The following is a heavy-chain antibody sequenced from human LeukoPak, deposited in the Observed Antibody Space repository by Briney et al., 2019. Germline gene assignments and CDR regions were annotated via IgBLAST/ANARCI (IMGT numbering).Heavy chain of an antibody. CDR2: FYSSGST. CDR1: GGSISSYY. Sequence: SETLSLTCTVSGGSISSYYWNWIRQPPGKGLEWIGYFYSSGSTNYNPSLKSRVTISVDTSRNQFSLRLTSVTAADTAVYYCARQTGSGLFILPGGQGTLVTVSS. CDR3: ARQTGSGLFILP. V-gene: IGHV4-59*08. J-gene: IGHJ4*02. D-gene: IGHD3/OR15-3a*01.